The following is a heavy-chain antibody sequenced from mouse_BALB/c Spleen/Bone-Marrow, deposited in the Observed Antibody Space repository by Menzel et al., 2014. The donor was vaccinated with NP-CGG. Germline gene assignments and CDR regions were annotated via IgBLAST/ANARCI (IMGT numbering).Heavy chain of an antibody. V-gene: IGHV2-2*02. CDR1: GFSLTSYG. CDR2: IWSGEST. CDR3: ARNYDYDFDY. J-gene: IGHJ2*01. Sequence: QVHVKQSGPGLVQPSQSLSITCTVSGFSLTSYGVHWVRQSPGKGLEWLGVIWSGESTDYNAAFISRLSISKDNSKSXVFFKMNSLQANDTAIYYCARNYDYDFDYWGHGTTLTVSS. D-gene: IGHD2-4*01.